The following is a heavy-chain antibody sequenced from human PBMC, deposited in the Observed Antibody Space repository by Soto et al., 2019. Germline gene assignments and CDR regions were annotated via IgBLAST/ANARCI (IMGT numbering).Heavy chain of an antibody. V-gene: IGHV5-10-1*01. Sequence: GESLKISCKGSGYNFISHWITWVRQRPGKGLEWMGRIDPADSYIKYSPSFQGHVTMSTDRSINDVYLHWSSLKASDTAMYYCVRHHRIAARWWFDPWGQGTLVTVSS. CDR2: IDPADSYI. CDR1: GYNFISHW. D-gene: IGHD6-6*01. J-gene: IGHJ5*02. CDR3: VRHHRIAARWWFDP.